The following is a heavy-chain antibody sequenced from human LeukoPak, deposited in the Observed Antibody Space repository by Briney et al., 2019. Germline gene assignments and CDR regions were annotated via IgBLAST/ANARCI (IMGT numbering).Heavy chain of an antibody. Sequence: PSETLSLTCTVPGGSIRSYYWSWIRQAPGKGLEWIGFISYSAYTSYSPSLKSRVAISVDSSKSQFSLRLSSMTAADTAIYYCARGRNDNGGMFFDSWAQGTLVTASS. CDR2: ISYSAYT. J-gene: IGHJ4*02. CDR3: ARGRNDNGGMFFDS. CDR1: GGSIRSYY. D-gene: IGHD4-23*01. V-gene: IGHV4-59*01.